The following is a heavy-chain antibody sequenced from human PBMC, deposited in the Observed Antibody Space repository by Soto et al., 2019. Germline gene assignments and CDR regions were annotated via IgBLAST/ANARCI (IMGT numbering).Heavy chain of an antibody. J-gene: IGHJ4*02. CDR1: GDTLSTYY. V-gene: IGHV1-46*03. Sequence: VQLVQSGAEVKRPGASVKISCKASGDTLSTYYMHWARQAPGQGLEWMGIINPRSGKTNYPQKFPGRVTMTRDTSTTTVYMELSTLRSEATPMYYCARGVGYSDSSGYTFDYWGQGTLVTVSS. CDR2: INPRSGKT. D-gene: IGHD3-22*01. CDR3: ARGVGYSDSSGYTFDY.